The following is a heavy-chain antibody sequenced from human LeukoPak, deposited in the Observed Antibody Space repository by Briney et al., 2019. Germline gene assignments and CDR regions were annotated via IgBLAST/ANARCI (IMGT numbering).Heavy chain of an antibody. D-gene: IGHD3-10*01. J-gene: IGHJ3*02. Sequence: PSGGSLRLSCAASGFTFSSYWMSWVRQAPGKGLEWVSAISGSGGSTYYADSVKGRFTISRDNPKNTLYLQMNSLRAEDTAVYYCAKAYRITMVRGDWGAFDIWGQGTMVTVSS. CDR2: ISGSGGST. V-gene: IGHV3-23*01. CDR1: GFTFSSYW. CDR3: AKAYRITMVRGDWGAFDI.